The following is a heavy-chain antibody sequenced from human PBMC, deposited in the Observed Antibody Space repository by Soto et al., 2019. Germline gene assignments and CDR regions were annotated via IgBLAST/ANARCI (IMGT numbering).Heavy chain of an antibody. D-gene: IGHD2-2*01. V-gene: IGHV1-69*06. CDR3: ARGTVVPAASPTGTKGKKPYYYYYYGMDV. CDR1: GGTFSSYA. Sequence: ASVKVSCKASGGTFSSYAISWVRQAPGQGLEWMGGIIPIFGTANYAQKFQGRVTITADKSTSTAYMELSSLGSEDTAVYYCARGTVVPAASPTGTKGKKPYYYYYYGMDVWGQGTTVTVSS. J-gene: IGHJ6*02. CDR2: IIPIFGTA.